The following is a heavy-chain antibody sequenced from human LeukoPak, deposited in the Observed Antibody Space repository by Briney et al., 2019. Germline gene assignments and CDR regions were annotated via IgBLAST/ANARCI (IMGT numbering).Heavy chain of an antibody. V-gene: IGHV3-33*01. CDR3: ARPTYSGSYYGFDY. D-gene: IGHD1-26*01. J-gene: IGHJ4*02. Sequence: GSLRLSCAASGFTFSSYGMHWVRQATGKGLEWVAVIWYDGSNKYYADSVKGRFPISRDNSKNTLYLQMNSLRAEDTAVYYCARPTYSGSYYGFDYWGQGTLVTVSS. CDR1: GFTFSSYG. CDR2: IWYDGSNK.